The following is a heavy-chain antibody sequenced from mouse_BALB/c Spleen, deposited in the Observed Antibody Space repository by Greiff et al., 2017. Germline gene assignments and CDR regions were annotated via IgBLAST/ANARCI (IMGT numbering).Heavy chain of an antibody. J-gene: IGHJ3*01. D-gene: IGHD2-5*01. CDR1: GYSFTSYW. Sequence: EVKLQESGTVLARPGASVKMSCKASGYSFTSYWMHWVKQRPGQGLEWIGAIYPGNSDTSYNQKFKGKAKLTAVTSASTAYMELSSLTNEDSAVYYCTRSGSVVPIVEAWFAYWGQGTLVTVSA. CDR2: IYPGNSDT. CDR3: TRSGSVVPIVEAWFAY. V-gene: IGHV1-5*01.